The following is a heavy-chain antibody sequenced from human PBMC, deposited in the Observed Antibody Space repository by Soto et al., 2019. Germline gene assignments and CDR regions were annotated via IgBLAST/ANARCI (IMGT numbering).Heavy chain of an antibody. V-gene: IGHV3-23*01. CDR3: AKNGLRSSWYHHWFDP. D-gene: IGHD6-13*01. CDR1: GFTFSSYA. CDR2: ISGNGGST. J-gene: IGHJ5*02. Sequence: PGGSLRLSCAASGFTFSSYAMSWVRQAPGKGLEWVSAISGNGGSTYYADSVKGRFTISRDNSKNTLYLQMSSLRAEDTAVYYCAKNGLRSSWYHHWFDPWGQGTLVTVSS.